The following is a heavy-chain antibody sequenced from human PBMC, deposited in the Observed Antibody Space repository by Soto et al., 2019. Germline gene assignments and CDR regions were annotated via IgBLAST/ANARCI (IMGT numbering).Heavy chain of an antibody. CDR2: ITISTNNP. Sequence: QVQLVQSGPEVKKPGASVKVSCKTSGYSFSSHGITGVRQAPGQGLEWMGWITISTNNPHYAQRFPGRVAMPADTSTTTAYMELWSLTSDDTAIYYCARTSSYGSYYFFDHWGPGTGVTVSS. CDR1: GYSFSSHG. CDR3: ARTSSYGSYYFFDH. V-gene: IGHV1-18*04. J-gene: IGHJ4*02. D-gene: IGHD1-26*01.